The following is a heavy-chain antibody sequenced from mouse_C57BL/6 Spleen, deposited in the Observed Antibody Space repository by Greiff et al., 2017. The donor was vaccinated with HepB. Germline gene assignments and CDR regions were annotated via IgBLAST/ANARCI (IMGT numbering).Heavy chain of an antibody. D-gene: IGHD2-1*01. J-gene: IGHJ3*01. CDR3: ARGGNLPWFAY. CDR2: IYPRSGNT. CDR1: GYTFTSYG. Sequence: QVQLQQSGAELARPGASVKLSCKASGYTFTSYGISWVKQRTGQGLEWIGEIYPRSGNTYYNEKFKGKSTLTADKSYSTAYMELRILTSEDSAVYFCARGGNLPWFAYWGQGTLVTVSA. V-gene: IGHV1-81*01.